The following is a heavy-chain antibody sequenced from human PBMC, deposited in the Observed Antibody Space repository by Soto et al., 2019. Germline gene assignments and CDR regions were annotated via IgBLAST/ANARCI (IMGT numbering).Heavy chain of an antibody. CDR2: ISSSSSYI. V-gene: IGHV3-21*01. Sequence: KPGGSLRLSCAASGFTFSSYSMNWVRQAPGKGLEWVSSISSSSSYIYYADSVKGRFTISRDNAKNSLYLQMNSLRAEDTAVYYCARDNSSPHPPSYYYGMDVWGQGTTVTVSS. CDR1: GFTFSSYS. CDR3: ARDNSSPHPPSYYYGMDV. D-gene: IGHD6-13*01. J-gene: IGHJ6*02.